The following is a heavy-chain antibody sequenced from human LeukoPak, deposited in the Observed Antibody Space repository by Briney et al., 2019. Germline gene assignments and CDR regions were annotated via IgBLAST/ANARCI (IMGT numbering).Heavy chain of an antibody. Sequence: SETLSLTCAVYGGSFSGYYWSWIRQPPGKGLEWIGEINHSGSTNYNPSLKSRVTISVDTSKNQFSLKLSSVTAADTAVYYCARVSSSRIYYYYYYMDVWGKGTTVTVSS. CDR3: ARVSSSRIYYYYYYMDV. D-gene: IGHD6-13*01. V-gene: IGHV4-34*01. J-gene: IGHJ6*03. CDR1: GGSFSGYY. CDR2: INHSGST.